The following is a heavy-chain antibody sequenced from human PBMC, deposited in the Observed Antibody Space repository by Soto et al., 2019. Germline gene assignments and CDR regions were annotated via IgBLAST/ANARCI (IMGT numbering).Heavy chain of an antibody. Sequence: SETLSFTCAVYGGSFSGYYWSWIRQPPGKGLEWIGEINHSGSTNYNPSLKSRVTISVDTSKNQFSLKLSSVTAADTAVFYCANRRESYYDFWGKYWYFDLWGRGTLVTVSS. V-gene: IGHV4-34*01. CDR2: INHSGST. J-gene: IGHJ2*01. CDR1: GGSFSGYY. CDR3: ANRRESYYDFWGKYWYFDL. D-gene: IGHD3-3*01.